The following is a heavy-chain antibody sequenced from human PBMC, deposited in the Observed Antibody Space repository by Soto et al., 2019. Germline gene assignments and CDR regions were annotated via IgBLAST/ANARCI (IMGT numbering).Heavy chain of an antibody. Sequence: GGSLRLSCAASGFTFDDYAMHWVRQAPGKGLEWVSYISSNSSNTGYADSVKGRFTISRDNAKTSLYLQMNSLRAEDTAVYYCARPGITMVRGVSSWFDPWGQGTLVTVSS. CDR3: ARPGITMVRGVSSWFDP. V-gene: IGHV3-9*01. CDR1: GFTFDDYA. D-gene: IGHD3-10*01. CDR2: ISSNSSNT. J-gene: IGHJ5*02.